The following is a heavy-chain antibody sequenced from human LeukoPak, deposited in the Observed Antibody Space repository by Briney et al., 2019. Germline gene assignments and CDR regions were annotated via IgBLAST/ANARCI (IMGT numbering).Heavy chain of an antibody. V-gene: IGHV1-8*01. CDR2: MNPNSGNT. Sequence: GASVKVSCKASGYTFTSYDINWVRQATGQGLEWMGWMNPNSGNTGYAQKFQGRVTMTRNTSISTAYMELSSLRSEDTAVYYCARELYSSPPFDPWGQGTLVTVSS. D-gene: IGHD6-13*01. CDR1: GYTFTSYD. CDR3: ARELYSSPPFDP. J-gene: IGHJ5*02.